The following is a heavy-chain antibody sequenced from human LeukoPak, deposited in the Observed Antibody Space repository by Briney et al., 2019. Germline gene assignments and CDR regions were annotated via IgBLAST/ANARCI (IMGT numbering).Heavy chain of an antibody. Sequence: SETLSLTCTVSGGSVSSGRYYWSWIRQPPGKGLEWIGYIYYSGSTNYNPSLKSRVTISVDTSKNQFSLKLSSVTAADTAVYYCAMTSSGWYSAFDYWGQGTLVTVSS. CDR1: GGSVSSGRYY. D-gene: IGHD6-19*01. V-gene: IGHV4-61*01. CDR2: IYYSGST. J-gene: IGHJ4*02. CDR3: AMTSSGWYSAFDY.